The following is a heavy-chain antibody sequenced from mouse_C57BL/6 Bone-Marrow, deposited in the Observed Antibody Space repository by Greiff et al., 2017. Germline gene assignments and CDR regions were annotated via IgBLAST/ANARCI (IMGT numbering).Heavy chain of an antibody. CDR2: ISYDGSN. D-gene: IGHD1-1*01. J-gene: IGHJ1*03. V-gene: IGHV3-6*01. CDR3: ARDQGYYCSRDLYFDV. CDR1: GYSITSGYY. Sequence: EVKLVESGPGLVKPSQSLSLTCSVTGYSITSGYYWNWIRQFPGNKLEWMGYISYDGSNNYNPSLKNRISITRDTSKNQFFLKLNSVTTEDTATYYCARDQGYYCSRDLYFDVWGTGTTVTVSS.